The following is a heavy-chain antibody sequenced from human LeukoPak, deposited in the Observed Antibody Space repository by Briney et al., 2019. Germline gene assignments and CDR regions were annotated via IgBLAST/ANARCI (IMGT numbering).Heavy chain of an antibody. Sequence: PSQTLSLTCSVSGGSISSGSYYWSWIRQHPGKGLEWIGYIYCSGSTYYNPSLKSRVTISVDTSKNQFSLKLNSVTAADTAVYYCARLYDSFRAFDIWGQGTIITVSS. D-gene: IGHD2-8*01. CDR2: IYCSGST. V-gene: IGHV4-31*03. CDR1: GGSISSGSYY. J-gene: IGHJ3*02. CDR3: ARLYDSFRAFDI.